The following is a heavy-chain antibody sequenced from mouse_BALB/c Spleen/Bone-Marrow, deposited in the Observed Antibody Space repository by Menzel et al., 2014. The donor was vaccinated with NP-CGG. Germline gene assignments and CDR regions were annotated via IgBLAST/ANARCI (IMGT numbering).Heavy chain of an antibody. CDR3: ARHGGYGNYFDY. Sequence: EVMLVESGGGLVELGGSLKLSCAASGFTFSSYYMSWVRQTPEKRLELVAAINSNGGSTYYPDTVKGRFTISRDNAKNTLYLQMSSLKSEDTALYYCARHGGYGNYFDYWGQGTTLTVSS. V-gene: IGHV5-6-2*01. CDR2: INSNGGST. CDR1: GFTFSSYY. J-gene: IGHJ2*01. D-gene: IGHD2-10*02.